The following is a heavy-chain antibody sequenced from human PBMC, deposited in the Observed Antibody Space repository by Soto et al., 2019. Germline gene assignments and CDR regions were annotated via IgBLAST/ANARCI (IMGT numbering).Heavy chain of an antibody. V-gene: IGHV3-74*01. CDR2: INSDGSST. J-gene: IGHJ4*02. D-gene: IGHD2-15*01. CDR3: VRTSLVVAAATREDY. Sequence: EVQLVESGGGLVQPGGSLRLSCAASGFTFSSYWMHWFRQAPGKGLVWVSRINSDGSSTSYADSVKGRFTISRDNAKNTLYLQMNSLRAEDTAVYYCVRTSLVVAAATREDYWDQGTLVTVSS. CDR1: GFTFSSYW.